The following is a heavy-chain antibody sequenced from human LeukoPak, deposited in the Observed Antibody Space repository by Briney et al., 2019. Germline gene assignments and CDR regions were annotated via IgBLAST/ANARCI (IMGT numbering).Heavy chain of an antibody. Sequence: GASVKVSCKASGYTFTGYYMHWVRQAPGQGLEWMGWINPNSGGTNYAQKLQGRVTMTRDTSISTAYMELSRLRSDDTAVYHRARGISSSEGYFDYWGQGTLGTVSS. CDR1: GYTFTGYY. J-gene: IGHJ4*02. V-gene: IGHV1-2*02. CDR3: ARGISSSEGYFDY. CDR2: INPNSGGT. D-gene: IGHD6-6*01.